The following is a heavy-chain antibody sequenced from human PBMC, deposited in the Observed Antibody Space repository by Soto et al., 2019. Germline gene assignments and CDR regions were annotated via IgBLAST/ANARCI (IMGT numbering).Heavy chain of an antibody. CDR3: AHGSGLLSDF. V-gene: IGHV2-5*02. D-gene: IGHD6-19*01. Sequence: QITLKESSPTLVKPTQTLTLTCSFSGFSLTSTAVGVNWIRQPPGKALEWLALIYWDDDNHFSPSLKSRLSVTIETSKHRVFLTMTNMDPVDTATYYCAHGSGLLSDFRGQGILVTVSS. J-gene: IGHJ4*02. CDR2: IYWDDDN. CDR1: GFSLTSTAVG.